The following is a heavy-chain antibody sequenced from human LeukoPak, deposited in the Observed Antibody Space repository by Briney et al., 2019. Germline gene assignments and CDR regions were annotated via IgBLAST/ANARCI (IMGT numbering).Heavy chain of an antibody. CDR2: ISSRGSTL. J-gene: IGHJ4*02. Sequence: GGSLRLSCAASGFTFSDYYMSWIRQAPGEGREWVSYISSRGSTLYYADPVKGRFNISRDNAKNSLYLQMNSLRAEDTALYYCARELTTFDYWGQGTLVTVSS. CDR1: GFTFSDYY. V-gene: IGHV3-11*01. CDR3: ARELTTFDY. D-gene: IGHD1-14*01.